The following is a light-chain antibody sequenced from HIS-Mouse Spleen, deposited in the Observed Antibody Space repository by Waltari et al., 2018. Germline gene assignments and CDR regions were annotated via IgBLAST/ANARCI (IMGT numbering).Light chain of an antibody. J-gene: IGLJ1*01. V-gene: IGLV3-19*01. Sequence: SSELTQDPAVSVALGQTVRITCQGDSLRSYYSSWYQQKPGKAPVLVIYGKNNRPSGIPDRFSGSSSGNTASLTITGAQAEDEADYYCNSRDSSGNHLSVFGTGTKVTVL. CDR1: SLRSYY. CDR2: GKN. CDR3: NSRDSSGNHLSV.